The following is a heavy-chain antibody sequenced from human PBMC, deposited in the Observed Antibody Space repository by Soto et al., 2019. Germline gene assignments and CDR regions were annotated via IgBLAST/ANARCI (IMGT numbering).Heavy chain of an antibody. D-gene: IGHD3-22*01. J-gene: IGHJ4*02. Sequence: GGSMRLSCAVSGFNFRSSPMSWVRRDTGKGLEWVSGISGSGRKTYYADSVKGRFTISRDNSKNTFYLQMSSLRAEDTAVYFCASRNYYETGAYYYYYFDYWGLGTLVTVSS. CDR2: ISGSGRKT. CDR1: GFNFRSSP. CDR3: ASRNYYETGAYYYYYFDY. V-gene: IGHV3-23*01.